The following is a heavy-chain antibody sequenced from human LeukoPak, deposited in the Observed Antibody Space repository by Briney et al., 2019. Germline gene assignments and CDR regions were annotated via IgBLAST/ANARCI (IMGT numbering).Heavy chain of an antibody. V-gene: IGHV1-2*06. CDR1: GYTFTGYY. CDR2: INPNSGGT. Sequence: GASVKVSCKASGYTFTGYYMHWVRQAPGQGLEWMGRINPNSGGTNYAQRFQGRVTMTRDTSISTAYMELSRLRSDDTAVYYCARSGRTADYTFDYWGQGTLVTVSS. CDR3: ARSGRTADYTFDY. J-gene: IGHJ4*02. D-gene: IGHD7-27*01.